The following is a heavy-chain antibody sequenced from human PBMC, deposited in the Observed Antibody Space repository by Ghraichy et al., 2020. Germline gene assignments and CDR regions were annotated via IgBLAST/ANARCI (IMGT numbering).Heavy chain of an antibody. D-gene: IGHD6-13*01. CDR2: ISGSGGST. J-gene: IGHJ4*02. V-gene: IGHV3-23*01. CDR3: AHNPQQQLVRDY. Sequence: GGSLRLSCAASGFTFSSYAMSWVRQAPGKGLEWVSAISGSGGSTYYADSVKGRFTISRDNSKNTLYLQMNSLRAEDTAVYYCAHNPQQQLVRDYWGQGTLVTVSS. CDR1: GFTFSSYA.